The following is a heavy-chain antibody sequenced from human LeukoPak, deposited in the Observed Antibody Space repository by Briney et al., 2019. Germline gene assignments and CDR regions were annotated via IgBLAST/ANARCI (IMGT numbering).Heavy chain of an antibody. Sequence: SETLSLTCTVSGGSITSYYWSWVRQPPGKGLERVDYMHYSGGATSYPALKSRVAMAIDESQNQFSLKLSSVTAADTAVYYCARDIRVVGATHYLDQWGQGTLVTVSS. CDR1: GGSITSYY. J-gene: IGHJ4*02. CDR3: ARDIRVVGATHYLDQ. CDR2: MHYSGGA. D-gene: IGHD1-26*01. V-gene: IGHV4-59*01.